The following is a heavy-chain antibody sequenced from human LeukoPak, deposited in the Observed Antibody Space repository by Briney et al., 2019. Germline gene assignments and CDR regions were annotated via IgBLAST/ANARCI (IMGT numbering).Heavy chain of an antibody. Sequence: ASVKVSCKASGYTFTRYDINWVRQATGQGLEWMGWMNPNSGNTGYAQKFQGRVTMTRNTSISTAYMELSSLRSEDTAVYYCAREVIQGFKYQLLRRYNGFDPWGQGNLVTVSS. D-gene: IGHD2-2*01. CDR1: GYTFTRYD. CDR3: AREVIQGFKYQLLRRYNGFDP. CDR2: MNPNSGNT. J-gene: IGHJ5*02. V-gene: IGHV1-8*01.